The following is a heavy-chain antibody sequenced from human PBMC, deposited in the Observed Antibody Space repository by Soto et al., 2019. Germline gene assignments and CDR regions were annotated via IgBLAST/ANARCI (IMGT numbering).Heavy chain of an antibody. V-gene: IGHV3-48*04. CDR2: ISGLSATT. CDR3: TRGGAARPDY. D-gene: IGHD2-15*01. J-gene: IGHJ4*02. CDR1: GFRFTSFG. Sequence: VVLVNSGGGFVRPGESLRLSCGASGFRFTSFGMNWVRQGPGKGLEWLSYISGLSATTYYADSVRGRFTVSRDNDMNLVFLQLNNLRGDDTAVCYCTRGGAARPDYWGQGSRVVVSS.